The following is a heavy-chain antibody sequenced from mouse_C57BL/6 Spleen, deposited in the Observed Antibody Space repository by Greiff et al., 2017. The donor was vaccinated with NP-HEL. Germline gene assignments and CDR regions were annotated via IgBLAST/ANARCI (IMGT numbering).Heavy chain of an antibody. CDR3: ARSGYYGSSSNWYFDV. CDR2: IYPGDGDT. CDR1: GYAFSSYW. J-gene: IGHJ1*03. D-gene: IGHD1-1*01. V-gene: IGHV1-80*01. Sequence: VKLVESGAELVKPGASVKISCKASGYAFSSYWMNWVKQRPGKGLEWIGQIYPGDGDTNYNGKFKGKATLTADKSSSTAYMQLSSLTSEDSAVYFCARSGYYGSSSNWYFDVWGTGTTVTVSS.